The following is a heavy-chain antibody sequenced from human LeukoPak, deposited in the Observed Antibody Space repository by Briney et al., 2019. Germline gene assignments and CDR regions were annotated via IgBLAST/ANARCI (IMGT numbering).Heavy chain of an antibody. J-gene: IGHJ6*03. Sequence: PGGSLRLSCAASGFTFSNYAMNWVRQAPGKGLEWVSAISGSGGSTYYADSVKGRFTISRDNSKNTLYLQMNSLRAEDTAVYYCAKGHSSGWDYYYYMDVWGKGTTVTVSS. D-gene: IGHD6-19*01. V-gene: IGHV3-23*01. CDR3: AKGHSSGWDYYYYMDV. CDR1: GFTFSNYA. CDR2: ISGSGGST.